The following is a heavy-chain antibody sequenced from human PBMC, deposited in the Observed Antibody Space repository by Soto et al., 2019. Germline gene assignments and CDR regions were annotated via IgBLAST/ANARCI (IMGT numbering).Heavy chain of an antibody. CDR2: IIPILGIA. J-gene: IGHJ3*02. D-gene: IGHD6-19*01. CDR3: ATSAGWYGEMWAFDI. V-gene: IGHV1-69*02. Sequence: QVPLVQSGAVVKKPGSSVKVSCKASGGTFSSYTISWVRQAPGQGLEWMGRIIPILGIANYAQKFQGRVTITADKSTSTAYMELSSLRSEDTAVYYCATSAGWYGEMWAFDIWGQGTMVTVSS. CDR1: GGTFSSYT.